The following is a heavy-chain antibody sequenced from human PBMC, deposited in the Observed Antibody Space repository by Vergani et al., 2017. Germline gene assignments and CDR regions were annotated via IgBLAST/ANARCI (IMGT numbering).Heavy chain of an antibody. V-gene: IGHV3-48*04. CDR3: ARDQFGAGSFS. Sequence: EVQLVESGGGLVQPGGSLRLSCAASGFTFSSYSMNWVRQAPGKGLEWVSYISSSSSTIYYADSVKGRITISRDNAKNSLYLQMNSLRAEDTAVYYCARDQFGAGSFSWGQGTLVTVSS. D-gene: IGHD6-13*01. CDR1: GFTFSSYS. CDR2: ISSSSSTI. J-gene: IGHJ5*02.